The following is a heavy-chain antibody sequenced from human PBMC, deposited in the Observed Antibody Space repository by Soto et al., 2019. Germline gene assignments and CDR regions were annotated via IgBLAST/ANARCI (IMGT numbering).Heavy chain of an antibody. Sequence: HWGSLRLSCAASGFTFSRYAMSWVRQAPGKGLEWVSAISGSGGSTYYADSVKGRFTISRDNSKNTLYLQMNSLRAEDTAVYYCAKEKFRYSSFDYWGQGTLVTVSS. CDR1: GFTFSRYA. D-gene: IGHD6-19*01. CDR3: AKEKFRYSSFDY. V-gene: IGHV3-23*01. J-gene: IGHJ4*02. CDR2: ISGSGGST.